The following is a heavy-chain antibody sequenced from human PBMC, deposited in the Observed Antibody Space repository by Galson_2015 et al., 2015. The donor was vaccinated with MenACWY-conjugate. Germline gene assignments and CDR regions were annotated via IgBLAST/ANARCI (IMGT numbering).Heavy chain of an antibody. CDR3: ARPSRGRLVAATPPTY. CDR1: GYSFTSYW. V-gene: IGHV5-51*01. J-gene: IGHJ4*02. CDR2: IYPGDSDT. Sequence: QSGAEVKKPGESLKISCKGSGYSFTSYWIGWVRQMPGKGLEWMGIIYPGDSDTRYSPSFQGQVTISADKSISTAYLQWSSLKASDTAMYYCARPSRGRLVAATPPTYWGQGTLVTVSS. D-gene: IGHD2-15*01.